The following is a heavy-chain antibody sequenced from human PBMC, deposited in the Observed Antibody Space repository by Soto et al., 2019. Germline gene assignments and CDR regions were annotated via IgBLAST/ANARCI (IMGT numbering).Heavy chain of an antibody. Sequence: QVQLVESGGGVVQPGRSLRVSCAASGFTFSSHGMHWVRQAPGKGLEWVAVIWYDGSNKYYGESVKGRFIISRDNSKNTVDLQMNRLRAGDTAIYYCARWGPDKVLAYWGQGTLVTVSS. CDR2: IWYDGSNK. CDR3: ARWGPDKVLAY. CDR1: GFTFSSHG. J-gene: IGHJ4*02. V-gene: IGHV3-33*01. D-gene: IGHD3-16*01.